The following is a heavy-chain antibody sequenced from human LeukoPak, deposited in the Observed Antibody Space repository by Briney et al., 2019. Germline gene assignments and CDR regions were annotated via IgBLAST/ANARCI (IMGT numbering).Heavy chain of an antibody. CDR3: ARDPRYCSSTSCYLAAFDI. V-gene: IGHV4-59*01. CDR2: IYYSGST. J-gene: IGHJ3*02. CDR1: GGSISSYY. D-gene: IGHD2-2*01. Sequence: SETLSLTCTVSGGSISSYYWSWIRQPPGKGLEWLGYIYYSGSTNYNPSLKSRVTISVDTSKNQFSLKLSSVTAADTAVYYCARDPRYCSSTSCYLAAFDIWGQGTMVTVSS.